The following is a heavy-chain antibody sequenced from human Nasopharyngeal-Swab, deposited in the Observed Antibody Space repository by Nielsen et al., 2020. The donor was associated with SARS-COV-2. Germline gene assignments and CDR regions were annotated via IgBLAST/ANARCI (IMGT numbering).Heavy chain of an antibody. J-gene: IGHJ4*02. CDR2: ITHSGST. CDR3: ARGGSVLMVYGNRSPIDY. Sequence: GSLRLSCAVYGGSFSGYFWRWIRQPPGKGLEWIGEITHSGSTNYNPSLKSRVTISVDTSKNQFSLRLSSVTAADTAVYYCARGGSVLMVYGNRSPIDYWGQGTLVTVSS. CDR1: GGSFSGYF. D-gene: IGHD2-8*01. V-gene: IGHV4-34*01.